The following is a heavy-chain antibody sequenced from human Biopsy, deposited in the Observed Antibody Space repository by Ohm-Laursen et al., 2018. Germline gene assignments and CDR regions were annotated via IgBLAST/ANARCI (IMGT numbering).Heavy chain of an antibody. CDR1: GGSISNYY. J-gene: IGHJ3*02. D-gene: IGHD1-26*01. Sequence: GTLSLTCTVSGGSISNYYWSWIRQPAGKGLEWIGRIYSSGSTNYNPSLKSRVTMSVDTSKNQFSLILSSMTAADTAAYYCARGTGRYYVYGAFDIWGQGTVVTVSS. CDR2: IYSSGST. CDR3: ARGTGRYYVYGAFDI. V-gene: IGHV4-4*07.